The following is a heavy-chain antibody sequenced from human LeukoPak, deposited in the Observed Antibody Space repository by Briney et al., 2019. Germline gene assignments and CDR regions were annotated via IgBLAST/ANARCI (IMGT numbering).Heavy chain of an antibody. V-gene: IGHV4-59*01. J-gene: IGHJ6*02. D-gene: IGHD6-19*01. Sequence: SETLSLTCTVSGGSISSCYWSWIRQPPGKGLEWIGYIYYSGSTNYNPSLKSRVTISVDTSKNQFSLKLSSVTAADTAVYYCASAPYSSGWYPSYYYYGMDVWGQGTTVTVSS. CDR1: GGSISSCY. CDR2: IYYSGST. CDR3: ASAPYSSGWYPSYYYYGMDV.